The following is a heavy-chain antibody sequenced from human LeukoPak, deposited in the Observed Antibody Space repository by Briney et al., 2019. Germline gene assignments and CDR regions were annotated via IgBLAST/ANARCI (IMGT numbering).Heavy chain of an antibody. CDR3: ARGPYSYDSSGAFDI. CDR1: GASFTGYY. CDR2: INHSGST. J-gene: IGHJ3*02. V-gene: IGHV4-34*01. Sequence: PSETLSLTCDVYGASFTGYYWSWIRQPPGKGLEWIGEINHSGSTNYNPSLKSRVTISVDTSKNQFSLKLSSVTAADTAVYFCARGPYSYDSSGAFDIWGQGTMVTVSS. D-gene: IGHD3-22*01.